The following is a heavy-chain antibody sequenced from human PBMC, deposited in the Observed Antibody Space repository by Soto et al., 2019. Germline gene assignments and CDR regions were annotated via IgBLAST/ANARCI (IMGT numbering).Heavy chain of an antibody. CDR1: GFTFSSYS. Sequence: GGSLRLSCAASGFTFSSYSMNWVRQAPGKGLEWVSSISSSSSYIYYADSVKGRFTISRDNAKNSLYLQMNSLRAEDTAVYYCARANRMGIFGVVITYYMDVWGKGTTVTVSS. D-gene: IGHD3-3*01. J-gene: IGHJ6*03. V-gene: IGHV3-21*01. CDR2: ISSSSSYI. CDR3: ARANRMGIFGVVITYYMDV.